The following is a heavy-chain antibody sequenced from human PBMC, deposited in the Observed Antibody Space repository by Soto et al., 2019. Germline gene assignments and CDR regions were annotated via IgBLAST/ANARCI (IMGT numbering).Heavy chain of an antibody. J-gene: IGHJ6*03. CDR1: GGSISSYY. Sequence: PSETLSLTCTVSGGSISSYYWSWIRQPPGKGLEWIGYIYYSGSTNYNPSLKSRVTISVDKSKNQFSLKLSSVTAADTAVYYCARNELGDYYYYMDVWGKGTTVTVSS. V-gene: IGHV4-59*12. CDR3: ARNELGDYYYYMDV. D-gene: IGHD3-16*01. CDR2: IYYSGST.